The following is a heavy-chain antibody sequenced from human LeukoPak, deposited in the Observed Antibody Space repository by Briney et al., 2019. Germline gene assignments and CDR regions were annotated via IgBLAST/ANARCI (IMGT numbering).Heavy chain of an antibody. CDR1: GSSLIGLS. CDR3: VTGDHSPYYFQY. V-gene: IGHV1-24*01. CDR2: FHPEDDEI. D-gene: IGHD1-26*01. Sequence: ASVKVSCTVSGSSLIGLSMHWVRHSPPKGLEWLGGFHPEDDEIIYAQNFQGRVTMSEDTSTDTAYMEVRSLRSEDTAVYFCVTGDHSPYYFQYWGQGTLVTVCS. J-gene: IGHJ4*02.